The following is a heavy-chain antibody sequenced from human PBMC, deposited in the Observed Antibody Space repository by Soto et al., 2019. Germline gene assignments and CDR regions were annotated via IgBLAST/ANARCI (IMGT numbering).Heavy chain of an antibody. CDR1: GGTFSSYT. D-gene: IGHD1-20*01. V-gene: IGHV1-69*02. CDR2: IIPILGIA. Sequence: QVQLVQSGAEVKKPGSSVKVSCKASGGTFSSYTISWVRQAPGQGLEWMGRIIPILGIANYAQKFQGRVTITADKSTSTAYIELSSLRSEDTAVYYCASYNASLAPTNWFDPWGQGTLVTVSS. J-gene: IGHJ5*02. CDR3: ASYNASLAPTNWFDP.